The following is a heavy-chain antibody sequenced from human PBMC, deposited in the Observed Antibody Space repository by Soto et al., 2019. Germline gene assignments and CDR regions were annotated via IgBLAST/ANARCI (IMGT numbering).Heavy chain of an antibody. J-gene: IGHJ4*03. D-gene: IGHD2-21*01. V-gene: IGHV1-18*01. CDR3: ARGYCRGANCICNVTTLIDFHL. CDR2: ITSNNAKI. Sequence: QVSLVQSGAEVRKPGASVKVSCKSSGYTLSTYGIAWVRQAPGQGLEWMGRITSNNAKISYPQRFEGRVTLTRDAATNAASKEFRDAGADGTTFYSSARGYCRGANCICNVTTLIDFHLWGPGTLVSGS. CDR1: GYTLSTYG.